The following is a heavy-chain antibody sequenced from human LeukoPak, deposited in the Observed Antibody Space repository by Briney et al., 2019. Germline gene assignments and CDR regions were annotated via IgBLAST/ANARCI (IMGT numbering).Heavy chain of an antibody. D-gene: IGHD3-16*01. J-gene: IGHJ6*03. CDR3: ARGQRGGLSGSLGALFASYYTCYYMDV. CDR1: GYTFTMYY. CDR2: INPSDGAT. Sequence: ASVKVSCKASGYTFTMYYIHWVRQAPGQGLEWMGMINPSDGATTYAQRFQGRVTMTRDMSTTTVYMDLRSLRSEDTAVYFCARGQRGGLSGSLGALFASYYTCYYMDVWGRGTTATVSS. V-gene: IGHV1-46*01.